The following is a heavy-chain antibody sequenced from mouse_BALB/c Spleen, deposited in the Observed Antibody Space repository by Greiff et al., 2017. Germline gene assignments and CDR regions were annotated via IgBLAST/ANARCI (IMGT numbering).Heavy chain of an antibody. CDR1: GYTFSSYW. D-gene: IGHD2-14*01. J-gene: IGHJ4*01. V-gene: IGHV1-9*01. CDR3: ARGVRRGEYAMDY. CDR2: ILPGSGST. Sequence: VQLQQSGAELMKPGASVKISCKATGYTFSSYWIEWVKQRPGHGLEWIGEILPGSGSTNYNEKFKGKATFTADTSSNTAYMQLSSLTSEDSAVYYCARGVRRGEYAMDYWGQGTSVTVSS.